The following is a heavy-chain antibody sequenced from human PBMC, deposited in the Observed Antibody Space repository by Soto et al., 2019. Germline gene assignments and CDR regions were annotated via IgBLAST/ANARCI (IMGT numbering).Heavy chain of an antibody. CDR1: GWTLSSYT. Sequence: PGGSLRRSGEASGWTLSSYTMSWVRQAPGKGLEWVSTFSGTGGYTYYADSVKGRFTISRDDSKNTLFLHMNRLRAADTAGYYCARGQRALITYGPFDPWGQGTLVTVSS. CDR3: ARGQRALITYGPFDP. CDR2: FSGTGGYT. J-gene: IGHJ5*02. V-gene: IGHV3-23*01. D-gene: IGHD4-17*01.